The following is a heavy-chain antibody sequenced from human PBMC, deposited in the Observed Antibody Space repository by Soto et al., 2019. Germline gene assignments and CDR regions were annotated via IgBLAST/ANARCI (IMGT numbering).Heavy chain of an antibody. CDR1: GGSISSSSYY. J-gene: IGHJ4*02. CDR3: ARLPNSSGWYGFDY. V-gene: IGHV4-39*01. CDR2: IYYSGST. Sequence: SETLSLTCTVSGGSISSSSYYWGWIRQPPGKGLEWIGSIYYSGSTYYNPSLKSRVTISVDTSKNQFSLKLSSVTAADTAVYYCARLPNSSGWYGFDYWGQGTLVTVSS. D-gene: IGHD6-19*01.